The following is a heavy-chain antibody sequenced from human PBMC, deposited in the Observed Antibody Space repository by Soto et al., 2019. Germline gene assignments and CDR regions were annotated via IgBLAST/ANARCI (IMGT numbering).Heavy chain of an antibody. D-gene: IGHD6-13*01. CDR3: AREPAAGDWFDP. V-gene: IGHV1-18*01. CDR1: GYSFTSYG. Sequence: QVQLVQSGAEVKKPGASVKVSCKASGYSFTSYGITWVRQAPGQGLEWMGWINTYNGNTNYAQKLQGRVTMPTDTSTSTAYMELRSLRSDDTAVYYCAREPAAGDWFDPWGQGTLVTVSS. CDR2: INTYNGNT. J-gene: IGHJ5*02.